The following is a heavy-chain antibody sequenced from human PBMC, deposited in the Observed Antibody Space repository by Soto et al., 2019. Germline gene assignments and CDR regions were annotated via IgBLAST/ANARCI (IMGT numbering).Heavy chain of an antibody. CDR2: IYSGGST. Sequence: GGSLRLSCAASGFTVSSNYMSWVRQAPGKGLEWVSVIYSGGSTYYADSVKGRFTISRDNSKNTLYLQMNSLRAEDTAVYYCARDRVFDYYGMDVWGQGTTVTVSS. CDR3: ARDRVFDYYGMDV. J-gene: IGHJ6*02. V-gene: IGHV3-53*01. CDR1: GFTVSSNY.